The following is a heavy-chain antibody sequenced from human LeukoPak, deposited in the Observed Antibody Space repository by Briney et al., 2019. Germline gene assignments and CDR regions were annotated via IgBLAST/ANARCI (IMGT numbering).Heavy chain of an antibody. CDR1: GYTFTGYY. J-gene: IGHJ4*02. CDR3: ARDEPRKGGLLSTDY. Sequence: ASVKVSCKASGYTFTGYYMHWVRQAPGQGLEWMGRINPNSGGTNYAQKFQGRVTMTRDTSISTAYMELSRLRSDDTAVYYCARDEPRKGGLLSTDYWGQGTLVTVS. V-gene: IGHV1-2*06. CDR2: INPNSGGT. D-gene: IGHD2-21*02.